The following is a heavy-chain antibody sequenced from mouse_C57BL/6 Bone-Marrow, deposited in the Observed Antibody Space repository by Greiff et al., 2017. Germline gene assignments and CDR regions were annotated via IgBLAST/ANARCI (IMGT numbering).Heavy chain of an antibody. CDR2: FYPGRGSI. D-gene: IGHD4-1*01. Sequence: QVQLQQSGAELVKPGASVKLSCKASGYTFTEYTIHWVKQRSGQGLEWIGWFYPGRGSIKYNEKFKDKATLTADKSSSTVYMELSRLTSEDSAVYVCARHEERPTGTGGYFDVWGTGTTVTVSS. CDR1: GYTFTEYT. J-gene: IGHJ1*03. CDR3: ARHEERPTGTGGYFDV. V-gene: IGHV1-62-2*01.